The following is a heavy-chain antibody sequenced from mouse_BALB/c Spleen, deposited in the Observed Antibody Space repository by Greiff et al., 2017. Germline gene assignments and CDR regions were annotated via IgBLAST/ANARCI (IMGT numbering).Heavy chain of an antibody. CDR1: GFTFSSYG. Sequence: EVQLVESGGGLVQPGGSLKLSCAASGFTFSSYGMSWVRQTPDKRLELVATINSNGGSTYYPDSVKGRFTISRDNAKNTLYLQMSSLKSEDTAMYYCARPIYDGYYAWFAYWGQGTLVTVSA. J-gene: IGHJ3*01. V-gene: IGHV5-6-3*01. CDR2: INSNGGST. CDR3: ARPIYDGYYAWFAY. D-gene: IGHD2-3*01.